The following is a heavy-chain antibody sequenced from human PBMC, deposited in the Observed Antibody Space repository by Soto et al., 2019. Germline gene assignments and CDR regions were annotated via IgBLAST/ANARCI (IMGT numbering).Heavy chain of an antibody. CDR1: GGSFSGYY. Sequence: SETLSLTCAVYGGSFSGYYWSWIRQPPGKGLEWIGEINHSGSANYNPSLKSRVTISVDTSKNQFSLKLSSVTAADTAVYYCARDVTRAGFDVWGKGTTVTVSS. CDR3: ARDVTRAGFDV. D-gene: IGHD3-16*01. CDR2: INHSGSA. V-gene: IGHV4-34*01. J-gene: IGHJ6*04.